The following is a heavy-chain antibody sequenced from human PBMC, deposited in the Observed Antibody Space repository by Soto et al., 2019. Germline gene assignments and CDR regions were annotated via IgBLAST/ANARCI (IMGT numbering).Heavy chain of an antibody. J-gene: IGHJ4*02. Sequence: SDTLSLTCTVSGDSISSYYWSWIRQPPGKALEWIGYIYYSGSTNYNPSLKSRVTISVDTSKNQFSLKLSSVTAADTAVYYCARSNGDYGDYWSQGTLHTVSS. CDR1: GDSISSYY. CDR3: ARSNGDYGDY. D-gene: IGHD4-17*01. V-gene: IGHV4-59*07. CDR2: IYYSGST.